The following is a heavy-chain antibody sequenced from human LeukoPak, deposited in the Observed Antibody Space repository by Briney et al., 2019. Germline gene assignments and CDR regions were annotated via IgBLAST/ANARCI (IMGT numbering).Heavy chain of an antibody. CDR3: AKDHRPDY. CDR1: GFTFSSYA. J-gene: IGHJ4*02. CDR2: ISYDGSNK. V-gene: IGHV3-30*04. Sequence: PGGSLRLSCAASGFTFSSYAMHWVRQAPGKGLEWVAVISYDGSNKYYADSVKGRFTISRDNSKNTLYLQMNSLRAEDTAVYYCAKDHRPDYWGQGTLVTVSS.